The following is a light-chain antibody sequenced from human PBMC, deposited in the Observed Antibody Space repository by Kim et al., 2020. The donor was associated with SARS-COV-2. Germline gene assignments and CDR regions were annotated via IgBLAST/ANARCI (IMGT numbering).Light chain of an antibody. J-gene: IGKJ4*01. Sequence: ASVGDTVTITCQASQDITSYLNWYQQKPGKAPKVLLYDASSLEIGVPSRFSGSGSGTDFTLTITNLQPEDVATYYCQQHDNLPLTFGGGTKVDIK. CDR2: DAS. V-gene: IGKV1-33*01. CDR1: QDITSY. CDR3: QQHDNLPLT.